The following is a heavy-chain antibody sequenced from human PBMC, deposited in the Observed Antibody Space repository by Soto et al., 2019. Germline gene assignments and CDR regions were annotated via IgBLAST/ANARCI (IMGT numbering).Heavy chain of an antibody. Sequence: PSETLSLTCTVSGGSISSGGYYWSWIRQHPGKGLEWIGYIYYSGSTYYNPSLKSRVTISVDTSKNQFSLKLSSVTAADTAVYYCAREIRGRGFDYWGQGTLVTVSS. V-gene: IGHV4-31*03. CDR1: GGSISSGGYY. D-gene: IGHD3-10*01. J-gene: IGHJ4*02. CDR2: IYYSGST. CDR3: AREIRGRGFDY.